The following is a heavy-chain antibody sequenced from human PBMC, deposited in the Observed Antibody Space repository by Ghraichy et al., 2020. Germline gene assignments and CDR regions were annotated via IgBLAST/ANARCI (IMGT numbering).Heavy chain of an antibody. CDR3: AKNAKTGQAYYDY. CDR2: ISGGGGHE. J-gene: IGHJ4*02. V-gene: IGHV3-23*01. D-gene: IGHD2-21*01. CDR1: GFNFIDYA. Sequence: GGSLRLSCAASGFNFIDYAMTWVRQAPGKGLEWVSAISGGGGHEYYTDSVKGRFTISRDNSKNTLFLQMNSLRVEDTAVYYCAKNAKTGQAYYDYWAQGTLVTVS.